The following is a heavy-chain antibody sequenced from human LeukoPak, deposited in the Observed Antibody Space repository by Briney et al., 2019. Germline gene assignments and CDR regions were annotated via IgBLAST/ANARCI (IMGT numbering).Heavy chain of an antibody. CDR2: IYSGGST. D-gene: IGHD4-17*01. CDR1: GFTFSSCS. J-gene: IGHJ4*02. V-gene: IGHV3-53*01. Sequence: PGGSLRLSCAASGFTFSSCSMNWVRQAPGKGLECISVIYSGGSTDYADSVKGRLTISRDNSKNTLYLQMNSLRAEDTAVYYCARVVDHDYGDYYLDYWGQGTLVTVSS. CDR3: ARVVDHDYGDYYLDY.